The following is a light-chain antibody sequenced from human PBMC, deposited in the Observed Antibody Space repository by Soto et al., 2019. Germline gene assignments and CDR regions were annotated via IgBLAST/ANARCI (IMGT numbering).Light chain of an antibody. J-gene: IGKJ5*01. V-gene: IGKV3-11*02. CDR3: QQSYSTPRIT. CDR2: ADS. Sequence: EIVLTQSPATLSLSPGERATLSCRASQSISGYLGWYQQKPGQAPRLLIYADSNRATGIPARFSGSGSGRDFTLTISSLEPEDFATYYCQQSYSTPRITFGQGTRLEIK. CDR1: QSISGY.